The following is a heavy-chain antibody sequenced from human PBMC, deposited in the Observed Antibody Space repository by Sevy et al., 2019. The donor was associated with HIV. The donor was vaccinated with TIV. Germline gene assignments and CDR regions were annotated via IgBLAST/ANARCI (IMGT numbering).Heavy chain of an antibody. CDR2: IRSRVNSYAT. J-gene: IGHJ4*02. V-gene: IGHV3-73*01. Sequence: GGCLRLSCAASGFPFSSYAMSWVRQAPGKGLEWVGRIRSRVNSYATAYAASVRGRFTIAREDSENTAFLEMSSLKTEDTAVYYCTASMKTDVLRYFDWLEEPPFDHWGQGTLVTVSS. CDR3: TASMKTDVLRYFDWLEEPPFDH. D-gene: IGHD3-9*01. CDR1: GFPFSSYA.